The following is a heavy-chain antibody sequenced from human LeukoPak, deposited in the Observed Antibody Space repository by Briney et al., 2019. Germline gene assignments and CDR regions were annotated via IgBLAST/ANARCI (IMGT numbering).Heavy chain of an antibody. CDR2: IYHSGST. CDR1: GGSISSSSYY. V-gene: IGHV4-39*07. D-gene: IGHD6-19*01. J-gene: IGHJ4*02. Sequence: SETLSLTCTVSGGSISSSSYYWGWIRQPPGKGLEWIGSIYHSGSTYYNPSLKSRVTISVDTSKNQFSLKLSSVTAADTAVYYCARGRKGLPASIAVPFMDYWGQGTLVTVSS. CDR3: ARGRKGLPASIAVPFMDY.